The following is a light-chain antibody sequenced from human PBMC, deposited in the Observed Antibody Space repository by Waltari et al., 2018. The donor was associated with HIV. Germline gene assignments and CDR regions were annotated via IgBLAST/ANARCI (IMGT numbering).Light chain of an antibody. CDR2: DVN. Sequence: QSALTQPHSVSGSPGHSVPIPCTGTSSDIGGYNSVSWYRQFPGKTPSVIIHDVNKRPSGVPDRFSGSKSGNTASLTISGLQTDDEADYYCCSYAGNSDVVFGGGTTLTVL. V-gene: IGLV2-11*01. CDR3: CSYAGNSDVV. J-gene: IGLJ2*01. CDR1: SSDIGGYNS.